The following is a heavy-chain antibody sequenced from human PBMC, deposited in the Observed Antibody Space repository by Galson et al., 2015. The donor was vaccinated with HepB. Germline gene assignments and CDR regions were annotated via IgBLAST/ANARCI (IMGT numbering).Heavy chain of an antibody. Sequence: SLRLSCAASGFTFSSYAMHWVRQAPGKGLEWVAVISYDGSNKYYADSVKGRFTISRDNSKNTLYLQMNSLRAEDTAVYYCARGPKIWDIVVVPAAPPSRPFDPWGQGTLVTVSS. J-gene: IGHJ5*02. CDR2: ISYDGSNK. V-gene: IGHV3-30-3*01. CDR1: GFTFSSYA. CDR3: ARGPKIWDIVVVPAAPPSRPFDP. D-gene: IGHD2-2*01.